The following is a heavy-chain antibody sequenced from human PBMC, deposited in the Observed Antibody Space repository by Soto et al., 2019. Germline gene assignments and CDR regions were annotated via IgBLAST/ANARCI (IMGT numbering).Heavy chain of an antibody. D-gene: IGHD3-10*01. CDR2: TIPVFNTA. Sequence: QVQLEQSGAEVKKPGSSVKISCKASGGTLSDHGVSWLRQAPGQGLEWVGGTIPVFNTAKYAPKFQGRLTIAADKPTNISYMELASLRSDDTAFYYCARGVYGSGNYYTGPSAFDIWGQGTLVIVSS. CDR3: ARGVYGSGNYYTGPSAFDI. CDR1: GGTLSDHG. V-gene: IGHV1-69*06. J-gene: IGHJ3*02.